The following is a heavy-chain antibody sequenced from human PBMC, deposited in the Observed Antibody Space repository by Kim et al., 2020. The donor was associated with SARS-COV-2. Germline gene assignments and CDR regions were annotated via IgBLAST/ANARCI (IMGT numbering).Heavy chain of an antibody. Sequence: GGSLRLSCAASGFTFSSYWMSWVRQAPGKGLEWVANIKQDGSEKYYVDSVKGRFTISRDNAKNSLYLQMNSLRAEDTAVYYCARDRFYFGSGVYCGGDCYSGGIDYWGQGTLVTVSS. CDR1: GFTFSSYW. J-gene: IGHJ4*02. CDR2: IKQDGSEK. V-gene: IGHV3-7*01. D-gene: IGHD2-21*02. CDR3: ARDRFYFGSGVYCGGDCYSGGIDY.